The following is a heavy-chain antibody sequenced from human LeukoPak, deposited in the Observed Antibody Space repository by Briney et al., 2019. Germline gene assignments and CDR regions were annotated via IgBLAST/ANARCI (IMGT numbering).Heavy chain of an antibody. CDR2: IYYSGST. V-gene: IGHV4-59*01. CDR1: GGALSSYY. CDR3: ARYCSSTSCYRFDY. D-gene: IGHD2-2*01. Sequence: SETLSLTCPVSGGALSSYYWRGIPEPPREGPGGVGYIYYSGSTNYNPSLKSRVTISVDTSKNQFSLKLSSVTAADTAVYYCARYCSSTSCYRFDYWGQGTLVTVSS. J-gene: IGHJ4*02.